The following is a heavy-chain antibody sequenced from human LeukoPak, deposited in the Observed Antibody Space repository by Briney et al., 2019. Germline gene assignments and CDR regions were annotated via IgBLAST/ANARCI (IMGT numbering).Heavy chain of an antibody. J-gene: IGHJ4*01. CDR1: GFTFRSYW. Sequence: PGGSLRLSCAASGFTFRSYWMDWVRQAPGKGLEWVSGISGSGDTTYYADSVRGRFTIFRDNSKNTLYLQMNSLRVEDTAIYYCAKDRGYWGHGTLLTVSS. V-gene: IGHV3-23*01. CDR2: ISGSGDTT. CDR3: AKDRGY.